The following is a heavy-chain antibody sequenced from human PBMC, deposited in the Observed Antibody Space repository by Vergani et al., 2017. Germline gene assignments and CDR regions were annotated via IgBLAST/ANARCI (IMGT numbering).Heavy chain of an antibody. V-gene: IGHV4-59*11. CDR3: ASDTHSGQRADR. CDR2: IHYSENT. Sequence: QVQLQESGPGLVKSSETLSLTCRVSFDSIRNLYCHWLRQAPGKGLEWVGSIHYSENTNYNPSLKTRVTISVDTSKTQFSLTLTSVTAADTAVYYCASDTHSGQRADRWGQGILVTVTS. CDR1: FDSIRNLY. J-gene: IGHJ5*02. D-gene: IGHD6-19*01.